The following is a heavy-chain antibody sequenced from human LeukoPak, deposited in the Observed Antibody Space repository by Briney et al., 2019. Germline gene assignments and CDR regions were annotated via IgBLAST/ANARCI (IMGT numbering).Heavy chain of an antibody. V-gene: IGHV5-51*01. Sequence: NHGESLKISCKGSGYSFTSYWIGWVRQMPGKGLEWMGIIYLGDSDTRYSPSFQGQVTISADKSISTAYLQWSSLKASDTAMYYCARHKYYYDSSAYYGVFGYWGQGTLVTVSS. CDR3: ARHKYYYDSSAYYGVFGY. CDR1: GYSFTSYW. CDR2: IYLGDSDT. J-gene: IGHJ4*02. D-gene: IGHD3-22*01.